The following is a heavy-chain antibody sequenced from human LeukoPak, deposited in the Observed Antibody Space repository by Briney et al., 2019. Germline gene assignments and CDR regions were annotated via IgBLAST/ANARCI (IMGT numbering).Heavy chain of an antibody. V-gene: IGHV3-53*01. CDR1: GFTVSSNY. J-gene: IGHJ4*02. D-gene: IGHD4-17*01. Sequence: GGSLRLSCAASGFTVSSNYMSWVRQAPGKGLEWVSVIYSGGSTYYADSVKGRFTISRDNSKNTLYLQMNSLRAEDTAVYYCVKGRYGDYVTGDYWGQGTLVTVSS. CDR3: VKGRYGDYVTGDY. CDR2: IYSGGST.